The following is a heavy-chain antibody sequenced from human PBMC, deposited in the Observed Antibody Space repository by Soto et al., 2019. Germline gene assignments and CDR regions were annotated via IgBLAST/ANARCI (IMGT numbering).Heavy chain of an antibody. CDR3: AREPYDFWSGSGMDV. CDR1: GYTFTSYA. Sequence: SVKVSCKASGYTFTSYAMHWVRQAPGQRLEWMGWINAGNGNTKYSQKFQGRVTITRDTSASTAYMELSSLRSEDTAVYYCAREPYDFWSGSGMDVWGQGTMVTVSS. CDR2: INAGNGNT. J-gene: IGHJ6*02. D-gene: IGHD3-3*01. V-gene: IGHV1-3*01.